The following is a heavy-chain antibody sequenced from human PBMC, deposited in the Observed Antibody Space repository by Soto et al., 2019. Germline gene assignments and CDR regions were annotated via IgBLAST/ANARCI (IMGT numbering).Heavy chain of an antibody. CDR3: ARDDVLCDGGRCYGIPLXV. V-gene: IGHV3-66*01. D-gene: IGHD2-15*01. CDR2: IQSGGTT. J-gene: IGHJ6*04. Sequence: SLRLSXAASGFTVSSKYMAWVRQAPGKGLEWVSLIQSGGTTYYADSVKGRFTISRDTSENTLHLQMDSLRVEDTAVYYCARDDVLCDGGRCYGIPLXVWGKGTTVXVSS. CDR1: GFTVSSKY.